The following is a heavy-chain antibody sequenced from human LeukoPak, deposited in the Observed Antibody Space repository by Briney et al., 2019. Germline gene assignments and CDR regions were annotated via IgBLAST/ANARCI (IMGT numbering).Heavy chain of an antibody. CDR2: INQDGSEK. V-gene: IGHV3-7*01. CDR3: ARERDGRFFDY. D-gene: IGHD5-24*01. J-gene: IGHJ4*02. CDR1: GLTFRSYW. Sequence: GGSLSLSCAVSGLTFRSYWMSWVRQAPGKGLEWVANINQDGSEKYFLDSVRGRFTISRDNAKNSLALQMNTLRAEDTAVYYCARERDGRFFDYWGQGTLVTVSS.